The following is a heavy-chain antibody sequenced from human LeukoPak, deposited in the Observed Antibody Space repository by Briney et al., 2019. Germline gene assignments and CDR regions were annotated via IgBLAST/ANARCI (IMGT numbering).Heavy chain of an antibody. Sequence: GGSLRLSCEASGSSFSSYGMHWVRQAPGKGLEWVAVISYDGSNKYYVDSVKGRFTISRDNSKNTLYVQMNSLRAEDTAVYYCAKEALVTGYSSSLGSWGQGTLVTVSS. J-gene: IGHJ4*02. CDR1: GSSFSSYG. CDR2: ISYDGSNK. CDR3: AKEALVTGYSSSLGS. D-gene: IGHD6-13*01. V-gene: IGHV3-30*18.